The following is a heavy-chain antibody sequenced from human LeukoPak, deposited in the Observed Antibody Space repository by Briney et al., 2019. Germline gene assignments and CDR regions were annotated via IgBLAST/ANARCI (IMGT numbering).Heavy chain of an antibody. CDR3: AKDGQNFNAMWDYFDS. V-gene: IGHV3-23*01. CDR2: IGGGDT. D-gene: IGHD1-26*01. Sequence: GGSLRLSCTASGFDFSTYAMSWVRQAPGKGLEWVSGIGGGDTHYADSVKGRFTISRDNSKNTVELQISSLRAEDTAVYYCAKDGQNFNAMWDYFDSWGRGTLVTVSS. J-gene: IGHJ4*02. CDR1: GFDFSTYA.